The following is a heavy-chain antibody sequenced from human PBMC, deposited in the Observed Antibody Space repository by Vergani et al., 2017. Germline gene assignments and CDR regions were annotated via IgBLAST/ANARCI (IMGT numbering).Heavy chain of an antibody. Sequence: QVQLVQSGAEVKKPGASVKVSCKASGYTFTGYYMHWVRQAPGQGLEWMGWINPNSGGTNYAQKFQGRVTMTRDTSISTAYMELSSLRSEDTAVYYCARDVCSSTSCYERDYYYGMDVWGQGTTVTVSS. D-gene: IGHD2-2*01. J-gene: IGHJ6*02. CDR2: INPNSGGT. CDR1: GYTFTGYY. CDR3: ARDVCSSTSCYERDYYYGMDV. V-gene: IGHV1-2*02.